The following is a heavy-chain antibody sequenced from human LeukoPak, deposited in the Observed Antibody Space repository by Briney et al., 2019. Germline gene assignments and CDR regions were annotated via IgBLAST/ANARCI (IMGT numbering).Heavy chain of an antibody. CDR2: ISGTGASP. CDR1: GFTFNSHA. J-gene: IGHJ4*02. V-gene: IGHV3-23*01. CDR3: AKEARDILTHYYWGSQFDY. Sequence: GRSLRLSCAASGFTFNSHALSWVRQAPGKVLEWVSTISGTGASPYYADSVKGRFTISRDNSKNTLYLQMNSLRVEDTALYYCAKEARDILTHYYWGSQFDYWGQGTLVIVSS. D-gene: IGHD3-9*01.